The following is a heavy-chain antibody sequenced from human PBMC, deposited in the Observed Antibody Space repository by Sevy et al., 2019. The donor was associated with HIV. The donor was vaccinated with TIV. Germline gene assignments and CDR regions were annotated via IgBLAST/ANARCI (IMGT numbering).Heavy chain of an antibody. CDR2: ISYDGSKK. J-gene: IGHJ4*02. CDR3: AKDGRRGNLNPGLH. Sequence: GGSLRLSCAASGFTFSSYGMHWVRQAPGKGLEWVTVISYDGSKKYYADSVKGRFTISRDNSKNTIYLKMNSLRPEDTAVYYCAKDGRRGNLNPGLHWGQGTLVTVSS. CDR1: GFTFSSYG. V-gene: IGHV3-30*18. D-gene: IGHD1-26*01.